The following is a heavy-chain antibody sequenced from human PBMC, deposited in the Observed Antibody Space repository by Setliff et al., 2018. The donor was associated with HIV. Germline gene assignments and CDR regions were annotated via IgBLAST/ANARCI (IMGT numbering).Heavy chain of an antibody. V-gene: IGHV4-34*01. CDR1: GGSASGYY. D-gene: IGHD3-10*01. Sequence: PSETLSLTCAVYGGSASGYYWTWMRHLPGRGLQWIGEINHSGSTTYNPSLKSRITISVDMSKNQFSLNMTSVTAADTAVYYCATKRVVRGRPFDSWGQGTLVTVA. J-gene: IGHJ4*02. CDR3: ATKRVVRGRPFDS. CDR2: INHSGST.